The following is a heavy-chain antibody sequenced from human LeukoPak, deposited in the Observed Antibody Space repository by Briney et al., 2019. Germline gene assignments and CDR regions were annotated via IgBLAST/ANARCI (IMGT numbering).Heavy chain of an antibody. V-gene: IGHV3-64*01. Sequence: PGGSLRLSCAASGFTFSSYAMHWVRQAPGKGLEYVSAISSNGGSTYYANSVKGRFTISRDNSKNTLYLQMGSLRAEDMAVYHCARPRDFWSGYYLGYWGQGTLVTVSS. J-gene: IGHJ4*02. D-gene: IGHD3-3*01. CDR2: ISSNGGST. CDR3: ARPRDFWSGYYLGY. CDR1: GFTFSSYA.